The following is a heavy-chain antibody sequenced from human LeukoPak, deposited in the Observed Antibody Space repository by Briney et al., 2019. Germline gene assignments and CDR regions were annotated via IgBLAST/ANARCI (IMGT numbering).Heavy chain of an antibody. CDR1: GGSISISTYY. V-gene: IGHV4-39*01. CDR3: VRGSTLRHYQY. Sequence: SETLSLTCTVSGGSISISTYYWGWIRRPPGKWLEWIGSIYYSGSTYYNPSLKSRVTVSVDTSKNQFSLNLSSVTAADTAVYYCVRGSTLRHYQYWGQGTLVTVSS. CDR2: IYYSGST. D-gene: IGHD3-16*01. J-gene: IGHJ4*02.